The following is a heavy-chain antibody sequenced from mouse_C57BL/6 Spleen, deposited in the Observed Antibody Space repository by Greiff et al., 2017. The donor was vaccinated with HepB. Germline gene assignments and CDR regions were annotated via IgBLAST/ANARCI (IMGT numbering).Heavy chain of an antibody. CDR3: ARGAQATLYYAMDY. CDR1: GFTFSSYA. D-gene: IGHD3-2*02. V-gene: IGHV5-4*01. Sequence: EVQVVESGGGLVKPGGSLKLSCAASGFTFSSYAMSWVRQTPEKRLEWVATISDGGSYTYYPDNVKGRFTISRDNAKNNLYLQMSHLKSEDTAMYYCARGAQATLYYAMDYWGQGTSVTVSS. J-gene: IGHJ4*01. CDR2: ISDGGSYT.